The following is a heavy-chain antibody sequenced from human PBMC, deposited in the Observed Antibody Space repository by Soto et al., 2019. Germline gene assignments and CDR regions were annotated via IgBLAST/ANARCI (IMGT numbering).Heavy chain of an antibody. Sequence: QVQLVQSGAEVKKPGSSVKVSCKASGGTFSSYAISWVRQAPGQGLEWMGGIIPIFGTANYAQKFQGRVTITTDESTSTAYMGLSSLRSEDTAVYYCAAPYGSGSYYNGFDYWGQGTLVTVSS. J-gene: IGHJ4*02. CDR1: GGTFSSYA. V-gene: IGHV1-69*05. CDR2: IIPIFGTA. D-gene: IGHD3-10*01. CDR3: AAPYGSGSYYNGFDY.